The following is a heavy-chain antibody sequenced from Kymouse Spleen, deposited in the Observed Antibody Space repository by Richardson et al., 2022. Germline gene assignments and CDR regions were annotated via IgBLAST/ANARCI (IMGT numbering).Heavy chain of an antibody. CDR3: ARGGDYYGSGSYPNWFDP. J-gene: IGHJ5*02. V-gene: IGHV4-4*02. Sequence: QVQLQESGPGLVKPSGTLSLTCAVSGGSISSSNWWSWVRQPPGKGLEWIGEIYHSGSTNYNPSLKSRVTISVDKSKNQFSLKLSSVTAADTAVYYCARGGDYYGSGSYPNWFDPWGQGTLVTVSS. D-gene: IGHD3-10*01. CDR2: IYHSGST. CDR1: GGSISSSNW.